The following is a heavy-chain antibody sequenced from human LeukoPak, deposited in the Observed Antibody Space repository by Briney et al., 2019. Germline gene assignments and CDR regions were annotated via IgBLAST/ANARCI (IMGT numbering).Heavy chain of an antibody. CDR3: VRNFDSYNAFDI. V-gene: IGHV4-31*03. J-gene: IGHJ3*02. CDR2: IFYNGNT. D-gene: IGHD3-22*01. Sequence: SETLSLTCTVSGASISIGGYYWSWIRQHPGKGLEWIGYIFYNGNTYYNPSLKSRLTISGGTSENQFSLKLSSVTAADTAVYYCVRNFDSYNAFDIWGQGTMVTVSS. CDR1: GASISIGGYY.